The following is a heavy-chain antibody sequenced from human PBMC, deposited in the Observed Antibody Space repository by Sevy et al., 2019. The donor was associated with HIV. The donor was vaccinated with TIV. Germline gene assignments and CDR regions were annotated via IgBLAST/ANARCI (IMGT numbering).Heavy chain of an antibody. Sequence: GGSLRLSCAASGFTFSSYWMHWVRQAPGKGLVWVSRINSDGSSTSYADSVKGRFTISRDNAKNTLYLQMNSLRAEDTAVYYCARTSGDFRSGWVWYFDLWGRGTLVTVSS. D-gene: IGHD6-19*01. CDR1: GFTFSSYW. J-gene: IGHJ2*01. CDR3: ARTSGDFRSGWVWYFDL. V-gene: IGHV3-74*01. CDR2: INSDGSST.